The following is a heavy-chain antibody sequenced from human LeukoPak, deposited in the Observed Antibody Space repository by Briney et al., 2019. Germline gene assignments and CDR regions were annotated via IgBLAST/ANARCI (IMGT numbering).Heavy chain of an antibody. D-gene: IGHD1-1*01. CDR2: IIPIFGTA. CDR1: GGTFSSYA. J-gene: IGHJ3*02. CDR3: AARTLLDAFDI. Sequence: ASVKVSCKASGGTFSSYAISWVRQAPGQGLEWMGGIIPIFGTANYAQKFQGRVTITTDESTSTAYMELSSLRSEDTAVYYCAARTLLDAFDIWGQGTMVTVSS. V-gene: IGHV1-69*05.